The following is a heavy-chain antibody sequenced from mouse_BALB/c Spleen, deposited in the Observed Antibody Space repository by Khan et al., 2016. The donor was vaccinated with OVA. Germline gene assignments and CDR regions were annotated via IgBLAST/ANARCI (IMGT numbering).Heavy chain of an antibody. CDR3: ARGNYYGYYFDY. V-gene: IGHV3-2*02. CDR2: ISYSGVT. D-gene: IGHD1-1*01. J-gene: IGHJ2*01. CDR1: GYSITSGYA. Sequence: VKLEESGPGLVKPSQSLSLTCTVTGYSITSGYAWNWIRQFPENKLEWMGYISYSGVTSYTPSLKSRISITRDTSKNQFFLQLTSVTTEDTATYYCARGNYYGYYFDYWGQGTTLTVSS.